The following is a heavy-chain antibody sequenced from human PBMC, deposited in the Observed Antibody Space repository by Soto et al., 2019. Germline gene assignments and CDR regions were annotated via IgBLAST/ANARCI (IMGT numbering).Heavy chain of an antibody. CDR1: GYSFTGHY. Sequence: QVQHVQSGAEVKKPGDSVKVSCKASGYSFTGHYMHWVRRAPGQGLEWMGWVNLNTGGTDYAQEFPGQVNMTPGKSIRTVYLEVTRLKFDDTAIYYCARDPSSFLGRVYGIEGWGQGTAVTVSS. J-gene: IGHJ6*01. CDR3: ARDPSSFLGRVYGIEG. CDR2: VNLNTGGT. V-gene: IGHV1-2*02.